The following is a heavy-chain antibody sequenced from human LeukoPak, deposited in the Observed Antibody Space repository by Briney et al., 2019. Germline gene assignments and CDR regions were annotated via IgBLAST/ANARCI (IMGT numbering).Heavy chain of an antibody. CDR3: ARGLSTLGCNVGAGFDH. Sequence: NTSETLSLTCIVSGDSVSSGNYYWSWIRLPPGKGLEYIGHIYYNGNTNYNPSLKSRVTLSIDTSRNQFSLKLSSATAADTAVYYCARGLSTLGCNVGAGFDHWGQGTLVTVSS. CDR1: GDSVSSGNYY. V-gene: IGHV4-61*01. D-gene: IGHD3-16*01. J-gene: IGHJ4*02. CDR2: IYYNGNT.